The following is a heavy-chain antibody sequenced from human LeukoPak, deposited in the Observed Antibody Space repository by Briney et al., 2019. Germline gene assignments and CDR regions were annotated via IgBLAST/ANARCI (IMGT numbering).Heavy chain of an antibody. J-gene: IGHJ6*02. D-gene: IGHD3-22*01. CDR2: INPSGGST. CDR1: GYTFTSYY. V-gene: IGHV1-46*01. Sequence: ASVKVSCKASGYTFTSYYMHWVRQAPGQGLEWMGIINPSGGSTSYAQKFQGRVTMTRDTSTSTVYMELSSLRSEDTAVYYCARDHPAPPRYYDSSGYPERYYYYGMDVWGQGTTVTVSS. CDR3: ARDHPAPPRYYDSSGYPERYYYYGMDV.